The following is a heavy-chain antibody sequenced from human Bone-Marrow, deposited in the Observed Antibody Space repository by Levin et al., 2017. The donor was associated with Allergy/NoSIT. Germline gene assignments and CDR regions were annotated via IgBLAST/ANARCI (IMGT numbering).Heavy chain of an antibody. CDR2: INSDGSST. Sequence: GGSLRLSCAASGFTFSSYWMHWVRQAPGKGLVWVSRINSDGSSTSYADSVKGRFTISRDNAKNTLYLQMNSLRAEDTAVYYCARAELLSGLIGYCSGGSCYSLDYWGQGTLVTVSS. V-gene: IGHV3-74*01. D-gene: IGHD2-15*01. J-gene: IGHJ4*02. CDR3: ARAELLSGLIGYCSGGSCYSLDY. CDR1: GFTFSSYW.